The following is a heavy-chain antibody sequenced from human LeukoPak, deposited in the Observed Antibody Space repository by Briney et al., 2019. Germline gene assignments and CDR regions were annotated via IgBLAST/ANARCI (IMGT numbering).Heavy chain of an antibody. CDR1: GYTFTGYY. V-gene: IGHV1-2*02. CDR3: TSDTYYYDSTGLGHWFDP. CDR2: INPNSGGT. J-gene: IGHJ5*02. Sequence: ASVKVSCKASGYTFTGYYMHWVRQAPGQGLEWMGWINPNSGGTNYAQKFQGRVTMTWDTSISTAYMELSSLRFDDTAVYYCTSDTYYYDSTGLGHWFDPWGQGTLVTVSS. D-gene: IGHD3-22*01.